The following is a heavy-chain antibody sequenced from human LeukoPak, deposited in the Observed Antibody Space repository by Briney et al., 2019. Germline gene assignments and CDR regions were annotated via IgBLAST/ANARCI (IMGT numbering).Heavy chain of an antibody. CDR2: MSNSGSTI. CDR3: ARGKTATGTGSAY. Sequence: PGGSLRLSCAASGFTFSDYYMNWIRQAPGKGLEWVSYMSNSGSTIYYADFAKGRFTISRDNAKNSLYLQMNSPRAEDTAVYYCARGKTATGTGSAYWGQGTLVTVSS. CDR1: GFTFSDYY. V-gene: IGHV3-11*01. D-gene: IGHD3-10*01. J-gene: IGHJ4*02.